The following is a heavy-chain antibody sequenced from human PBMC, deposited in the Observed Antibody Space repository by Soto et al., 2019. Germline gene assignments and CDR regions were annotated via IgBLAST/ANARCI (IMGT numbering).Heavy chain of an antibody. D-gene: IGHD6-6*01. CDR3: AKKHSGSSLAY. Sequence: ASVKVSCKASGYNFISSEISWVRQAPGQGLELMGWMNPHTGETDATRKFQGRLTMTRNTSINTAYLELSSLTSEDTAVYYCAKKHSGSSLAYCGQGSLVPVSA. CDR2: MNPHTGET. CDR1: GYNFISSE. V-gene: IGHV1-8*02. J-gene: IGHJ4*02.